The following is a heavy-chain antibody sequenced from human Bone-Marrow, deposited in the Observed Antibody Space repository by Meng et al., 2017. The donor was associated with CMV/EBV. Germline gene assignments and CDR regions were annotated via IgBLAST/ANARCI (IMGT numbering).Heavy chain of an antibody. CDR2: LNQSGNT. V-gene: IGHV4-34*01. Sequence: GSLRLSCAVYGESFSGYSWNWIRQPPGKGLEWIGELNQSGNTNYNPSLKSRVTISLDTSRNQFSLKVNSVTAADTAVYFCARGRGGTYPPLDNWGQGTLVTVSS. CDR1: GESFSGYS. CDR3: ARGRGGTYPPLDN. D-gene: IGHD1-26*01. J-gene: IGHJ4*02.